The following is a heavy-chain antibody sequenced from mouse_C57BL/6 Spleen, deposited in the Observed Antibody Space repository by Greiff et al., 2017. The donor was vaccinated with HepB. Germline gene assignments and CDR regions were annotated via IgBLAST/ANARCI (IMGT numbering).Heavy chain of an antibody. CDR2: IYPRSGNT. CDR3: AREGNYYGSSQDY. D-gene: IGHD1-1*01. V-gene: IGHV1-81*01. Sequence: VKLVESGAELARPGASVKLSCKASGYTFTSYGISWVKQRTGQGLEWIGEIYPRSGNTYYNEKFKGKATLTADKSSSTAYMELRSLTSEDSAVYFCAREGNYYGSSQDYWGQGTSVTVSS. J-gene: IGHJ4*01. CDR1: GYTFTSYG.